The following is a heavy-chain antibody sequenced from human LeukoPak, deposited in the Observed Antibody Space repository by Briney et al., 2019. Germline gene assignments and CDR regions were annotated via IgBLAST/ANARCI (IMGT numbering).Heavy chain of an antibody. D-gene: IGHD6-19*01. V-gene: IGHV4-39*01. CDR2: ISYRGSI. Sequence: SETLSLTCTVSGGSINSDSYYWGWIRQPPGKGLEWIATISYRGSIYYNPSLKSRITISVDTSKNQISLRLRSVTAADTAVFYCVRQLGSGLDYWGQGTPVTVSS. CDR1: GGSINSDSYY. J-gene: IGHJ4*01. CDR3: VRQLGSGLDY.